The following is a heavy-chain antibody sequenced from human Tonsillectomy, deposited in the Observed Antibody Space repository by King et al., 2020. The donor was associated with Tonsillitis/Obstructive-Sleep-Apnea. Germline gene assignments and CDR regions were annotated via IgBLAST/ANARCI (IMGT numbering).Heavy chain of an antibody. J-gene: IGHJ6*03. V-gene: IGHV4-59*01. D-gene: IGHD3-9*01. Sequence: VQLQESGPGLVKPSETLSLTCTVSGGSISSYYWSWIRQPPGKGLEWIGYIYYSGSTNYNPSLKSRVTISVDTSKNQFSLKLSSVTAADTAVYYCARDRDYDILTGLSNYYYMDVWGKGTTVTVSS. CDR3: ARDRDYDILTGLSNYYYMDV. CDR1: GGSISSYY. CDR2: IYYSGST.